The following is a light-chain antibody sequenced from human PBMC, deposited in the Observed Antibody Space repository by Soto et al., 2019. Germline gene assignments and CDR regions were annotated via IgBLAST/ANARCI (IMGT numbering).Light chain of an antibody. CDR3: VQGTHWPWT. CDR2: QVS. Sequence: DVVMTQSPLSLSVTLGQPASISCRSSQGLVYSDGNTFLNWFHQRAGQSPRRLIYQVSNRDSGVPARFSGSGSGTDYTLTISGVEAEDVGIYYCVQGTHWPWTFGQGTKVEIK. CDR1: QGLVYSDGNTF. J-gene: IGKJ1*01. V-gene: IGKV2-30*01.